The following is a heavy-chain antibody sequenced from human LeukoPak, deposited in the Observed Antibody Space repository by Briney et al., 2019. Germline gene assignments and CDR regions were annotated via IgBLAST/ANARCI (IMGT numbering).Heavy chain of an antibody. CDR1: GGSFSGYY. CDR2: INHGGST. CDR3: ARYDGSGYYDY. J-gene: IGHJ4*02. Sequence: PSETLSPTCAVYGGSFSGYYWSWIRQHPRNGLEWLGEINHGGSTNYNPSLKSRVTISVDMSKNQFSLKLSSVNAADTPVFYCARYDGSGYYDYWGQGTLVTVSS. D-gene: IGHD3-22*01. V-gene: IGHV4-34*01.